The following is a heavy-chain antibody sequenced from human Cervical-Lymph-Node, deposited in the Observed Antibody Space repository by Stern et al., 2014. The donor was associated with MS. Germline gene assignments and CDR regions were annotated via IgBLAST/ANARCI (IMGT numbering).Heavy chain of an antibody. V-gene: IGHV4-31*03. Sequence: QVQLQESGPGLVKPSQTLSLTCTVSGGSINNGDYYWSWVRQHPGKGLEWRGYIYYSGATSYNPSLKGRLTISVDTSKRHFSLKLTSVTAADTAVYYCARELSGMYGMDVWGQGTTVTVSS. CDR2: IYYSGAT. CDR1: GGSINNGDYY. J-gene: IGHJ6*02. CDR3: ARELSGMYGMDV. D-gene: IGHD1-1*01.